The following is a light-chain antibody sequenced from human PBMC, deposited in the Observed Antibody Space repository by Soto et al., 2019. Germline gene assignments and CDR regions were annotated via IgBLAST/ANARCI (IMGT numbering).Light chain of an antibody. CDR2: EVN. V-gene: IGLV2-14*01. Sequence: QSVLTQPASVSGSPGQSITISCTGTSSDVGAYDYVSWYQQSPGKAPKVMIYEVNNRPSGVSDRFSGSKSGNTASLTISGLQAEGEADYHCTSYTTSSTYVFGTGTKVTVL. CDR1: SSDVGAYDY. J-gene: IGLJ1*01. CDR3: TSYTTSSTYV.